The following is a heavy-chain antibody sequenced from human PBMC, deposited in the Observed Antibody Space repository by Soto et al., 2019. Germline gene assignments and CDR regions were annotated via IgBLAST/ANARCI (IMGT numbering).Heavy chain of an antibody. D-gene: IGHD3-16*01. CDR3: ARDKVSWGDSTAAHLD. CDR1: GGSISSAGYY. V-gene: IGHV4-31*03. Sequence: SGTLSLTCTVSGGSISSAGYYWSWIRQHPGKGLEWIGYIYYSGSTYYNPSLKSRVTISVDTSKNQFSLKLSSVTAADTAVYYCARDKVSWGDSTAAHLDWGQGTLVTVSS. J-gene: IGHJ4*02. CDR2: IYYSGST.